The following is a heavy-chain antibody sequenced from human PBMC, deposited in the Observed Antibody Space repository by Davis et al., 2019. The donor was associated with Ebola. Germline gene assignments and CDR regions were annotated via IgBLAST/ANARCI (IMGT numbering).Heavy chain of an antibody. Sequence: PGGSLRLSCATSGLTFSNVWMSWVRQAPGKGLEWVGRIKSKTDGGTTDYAAPVKGRFTISRDDLKNTLYLQMNSLQTEDTAVYYCTTDALGHEFDFWGQGTLVTVSS. J-gene: IGHJ4*02. CDR1: GLTFSNVW. D-gene: IGHD3-16*01. V-gene: IGHV3-15*01. CDR3: TTDALGHEFDF. CDR2: IKSKTDGGTT.